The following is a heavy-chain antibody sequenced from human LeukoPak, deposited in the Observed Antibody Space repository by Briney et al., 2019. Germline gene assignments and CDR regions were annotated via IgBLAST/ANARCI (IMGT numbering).Heavy chain of an antibody. D-gene: IGHD3-16*02. Sequence: GGSLRLSCVASEFSLSNYGIHWVRQAPGKGLEWVAFVVYDGGNKFYADSVKGRFTVSRDNAKNTQYLELNSLRAEDTAIYYCANLYPHMDVWGKGTTVTVSS. J-gene: IGHJ6*03. CDR1: EFSLSNYG. V-gene: IGHV3-30*02. CDR3: ANLYPHMDV. CDR2: VVYDGGNK.